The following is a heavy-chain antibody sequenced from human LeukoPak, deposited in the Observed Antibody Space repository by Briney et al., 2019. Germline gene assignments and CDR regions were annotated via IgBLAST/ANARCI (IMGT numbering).Heavy chain of an antibody. D-gene: IGHD1-14*01. CDR1: GGSISSYY. V-gene: IGHV4-59*01. CDR3: ARARTGYLGY. J-gene: IGHJ4*02. CDR2: IYYSGST. Sequence: SETLSLTCTVSGGSISSYYWRWIRQPPGKGLEWIGYIYYSGSTNYNPSLKSRVTISVDTSKNQFSLKLSSVTAADTAVYYCARARTGYLGYWGQGTLVTVSS.